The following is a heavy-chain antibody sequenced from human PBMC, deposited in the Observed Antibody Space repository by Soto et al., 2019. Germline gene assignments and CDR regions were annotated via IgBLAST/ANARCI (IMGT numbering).Heavy chain of an antibody. CDR2: IDPSDSYT. D-gene: IGHD5-18*01. CDR1: GYSFTSYW. CDR3: ASLLRGYSYDYYYYGMDV. J-gene: IGHJ6*02. V-gene: IGHV5-10-1*01. Sequence: RGESLKISCKGSGYSFTSYWISWVRQMPGKGLEWMGRIDPSDSYTNYSPSFQGHVTISADKSISTAYLQWSSLKASDTAMYYCASLLRGYSYDYYYYGMDVWGQGTTVTVSS.